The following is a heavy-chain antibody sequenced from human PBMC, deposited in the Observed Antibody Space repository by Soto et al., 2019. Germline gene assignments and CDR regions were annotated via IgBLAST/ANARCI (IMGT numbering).Heavy chain of an antibody. Sequence: QVQLVQSGAEVKKPGASVKVSCKASGYTFTTYGISWVRQAPGQGLEWMGRISTYNGITNYAQKLQGRVTMTTDTSTSTAYMELRSLRSDDTAVYYCARERSGSYSGVWYFDYWGQGTLVTVSS. CDR3: ARERSGSYSGVWYFDY. D-gene: IGHD1-26*01. CDR2: ISTYNGIT. J-gene: IGHJ4*02. CDR1: GYTFTTYG. V-gene: IGHV1-18*04.